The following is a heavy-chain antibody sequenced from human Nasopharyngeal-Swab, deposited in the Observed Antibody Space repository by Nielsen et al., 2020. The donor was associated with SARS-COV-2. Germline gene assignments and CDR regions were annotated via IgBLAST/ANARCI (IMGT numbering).Heavy chain of an antibody. Sequence: SETLSLTFTVPGGSVSSGSYYWSWIRQPPGKGLEWIGYIYYSGSTNYNSSLKSRVTISVDTSKNQFSLKLNSVTAADTAVYYCARGRSDIVVVPAAHPYYYYGMDVWGQGTTVTVSS. CDR3: ARGRSDIVVVPAAHPYYYYGMDV. J-gene: IGHJ6*02. CDR1: GGSVSSGSYY. V-gene: IGHV4-61*01. CDR2: IYYSGST. D-gene: IGHD2-2*01.